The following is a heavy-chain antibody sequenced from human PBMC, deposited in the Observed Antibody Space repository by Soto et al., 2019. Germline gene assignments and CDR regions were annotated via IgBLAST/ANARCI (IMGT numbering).Heavy chain of an antibody. CDR3: AREGWGV. D-gene: IGHD2-15*01. Sequence: VQLVESGGGLVKPGESLRLSCAVSGFTFRSYSMNWVRQAPGKGLEWVSSISSSGGEIYYTDSVKGRFTISRDNAKNSLYLQMNSLGADDTGVYYCAREGWGVGGQGTTVTVSS. J-gene: IGHJ6*02. V-gene: IGHV3-21*02. CDR2: ISSSGGEI. CDR1: GFTFRSYS.